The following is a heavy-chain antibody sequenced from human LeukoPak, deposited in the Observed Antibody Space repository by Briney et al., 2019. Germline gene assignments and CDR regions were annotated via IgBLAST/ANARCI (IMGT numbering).Heavy chain of an antibody. CDR3: ARRDDSSGYHKIFDY. CDR1: GGSISSGPYY. CDR2: IYYGENT. J-gene: IGHJ4*02. V-gene: IGHV4-39*01. D-gene: IGHD3-22*01. Sequence: SETLSLTCTVPGGSISSGPYYWGWIRQPPGKGLEWIGNIYYGENTYYNPSLKSRVTTSIDTSKNQFYLKLSSLTAADTAVYYCARRDDSSGYHKIFDYWGPGTLVTVSS.